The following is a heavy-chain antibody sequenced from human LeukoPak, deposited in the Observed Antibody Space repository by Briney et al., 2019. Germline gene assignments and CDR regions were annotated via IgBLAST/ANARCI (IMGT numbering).Heavy chain of an antibody. D-gene: IGHD2-2*01. V-gene: IGHV3-30-3*01. CDR2: IPYDGNNK. CDR3: ARDGPRVYCSSTSCYEYYFDY. CDR1: GFTFSSYA. J-gene: IGHJ4*02. Sequence: GGSLRLSCAASGFTFSSYAMHWVRQAPGKGLEWVAIIPYDGNNKYYADSVKGRFTVSRDNSKNTLYLQMNSLRAEDTAVYYCARDGPRVYCSSTSCYEYYFDYWGQGTLVAVSS.